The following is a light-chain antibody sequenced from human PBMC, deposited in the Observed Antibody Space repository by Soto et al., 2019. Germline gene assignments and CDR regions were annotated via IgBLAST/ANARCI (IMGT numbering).Light chain of an antibody. V-gene: IGKV1-9*01. CDR2: AGT. J-gene: IGKJ4*01. CDR1: QDINSY. CDR3: QQLHVYPST. Sequence: IQLTQSPSSLSASVGDRVTITCRASQDINSYLAWYQQKPGKAPNLVIYAGTSLQSGVPSRFSGSVSGTEFTLTISSLQPEDFATYYCQQLHVYPSTFGGGTKVE.